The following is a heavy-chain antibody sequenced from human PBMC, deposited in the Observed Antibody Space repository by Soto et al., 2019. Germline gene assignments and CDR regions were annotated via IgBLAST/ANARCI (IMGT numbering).Heavy chain of an antibody. V-gene: IGHV4-31*03. CDR1: GGSISSGGYY. D-gene: IGHD3-22*01. CDR3: AGGVSDSSGYYGGNDAFDI. Sequence: QVQLQESGPGLVKPSQTLSLTCTVSGGSISSGGYYWSWIRQHPGKGLEWIGYIYYSGSTYYNPSLKSRVTISVDTSKNQFSLKLSSVTAAGTAVYYCAGGVSDSSGYYGGNDAFDIWGQGTMVTVSS. J-gene: IGHJ3*02. CDR2: IYYSGST.